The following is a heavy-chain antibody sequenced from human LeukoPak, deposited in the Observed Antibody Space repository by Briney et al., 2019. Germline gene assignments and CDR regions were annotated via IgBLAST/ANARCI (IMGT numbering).Heavy chain of an antibody. V-gene: IGHV1-24*01. J-gene: IGHJ5*02. Sequence: RRASVKVSCKVSRYTLTELSMHWVRQARGEGLEWMGGFDPEDGETIYAQKFQGRVTMTEDTPTDTAYMELSSLRSEDTAVYYCATQGGYSDGKKYNWFDPWGQGTLVTVSS. CDR3: ATQGGYSDGKKYNWFDP. CDR1: RYTLTELS. D-gene: IGHD5-18*01. CDR2: FDPEDGET.